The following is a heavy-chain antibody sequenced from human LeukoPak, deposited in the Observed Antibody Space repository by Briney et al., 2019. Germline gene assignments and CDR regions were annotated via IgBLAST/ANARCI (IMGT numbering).Heavy chain of an antibody. Sequence: PGGSLRLSCAGSGFTFSTYWMHWVRQAPGKGLVWVSRIHGVDGRTSYADSVKGRFTISRDNAKNTVYPQMNNLRAEDTALYYCARESTVGPIQTDAFDFWGQGTMVTVSS. CDR3: ARESTVGPIQTDAFDF. J-gene: IGHJ3*01. CDR1: GFTFSTYW. CDR2: IHGVDGRT. V-gene: IGHV3-74*01. D-gene: IGHD1-26*01.